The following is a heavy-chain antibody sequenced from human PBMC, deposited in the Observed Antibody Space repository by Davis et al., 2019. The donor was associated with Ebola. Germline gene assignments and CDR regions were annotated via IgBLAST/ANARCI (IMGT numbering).Heavy chain of an antibody. V-gene: IGHV4-59*01. CDR3: ARVGSGEFFYYYGMDV. CDR1: GGSISSYY. Sequence: SQTLSLTCTVSGGSISSYYWSWIRPPPGQGLEWIGYIHYSGSTNYNPSLKSRVTISVDTSKNQFSLKLSSVTAADTAVYYCARVGSGEFFYYYGMDVWGQGTTVTVSS. J-gene: IGHJ6*02. D-gene: IGHD3-10*01. CDR2: IHYSGST.